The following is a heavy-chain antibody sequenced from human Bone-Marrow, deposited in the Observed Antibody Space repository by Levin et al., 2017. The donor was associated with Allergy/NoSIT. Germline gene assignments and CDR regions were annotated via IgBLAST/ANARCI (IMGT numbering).Heavy chain of an antibody. CDR1: GFNFHSYY. V-gene: IGHV3-11*01. CDR3: AREISGTYATFDI. CDR2: ITSTGSSF. J-gene: IGHJ3*02. D-gene: IGHD1-26*01. Sequence: TGGSLRLSCGGSGFNFHSYYMSWIRQAPGKGLEWISYITSTGSSFYYADSVKGRFTISRDNAKNSLFLQMNSLRAEDTAVYYCAREISGTYATFDIWGQGTMVTVS.